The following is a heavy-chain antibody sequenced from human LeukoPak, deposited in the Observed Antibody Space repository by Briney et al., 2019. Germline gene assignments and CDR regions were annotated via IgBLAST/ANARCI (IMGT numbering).Heavy chain of an antibody. D-gene: IGHD1-14*01. Sequence: PSETLSLTCAVYGGSFSGYYWSWIRQSPGKGLEWIGEINHSGSTNYNPSLKSRVTISVDTSKNQFSLKLSSVTAADTAVYYCARTGLDYFDYWGQGTLVTVSS. CDR2: INHSGST. CDR3: ARTGLDYFDY. V-gene: IGHV4-34*01. CDR1: GGSFSGYY. J-gene: IGHJ4*02.